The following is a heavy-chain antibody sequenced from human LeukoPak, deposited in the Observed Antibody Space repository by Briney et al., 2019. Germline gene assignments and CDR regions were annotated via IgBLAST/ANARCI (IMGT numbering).Heavy chain of an antibody. CDR2: IIPIFGTA. CDR1: GYNFINFG. CDR3: ARDFFGYSYGKGDAFDI. Sequence: GASVKVSCKGTGYNFINFGISGVRQAPGQGLEGMGGIIPIFGTANYAQKFQGRVTITADKSTSTAYMELSSLRSEDTAVYYCARDFFGYSYGKGDAFDIWGQGTMVTVSS. J-gene: IGHJ3*02. V-gene: IGHV1-69*06. D-gene: IGHD5-18*01.